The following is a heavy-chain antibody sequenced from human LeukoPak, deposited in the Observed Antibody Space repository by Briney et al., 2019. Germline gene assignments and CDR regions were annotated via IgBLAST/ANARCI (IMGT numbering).Heavy chain of an antibody. CDR1: GFTFSSYG. CDR2: IWYDGSNK. J-gene: IGHJ4*02. Sequence: PGGSLRLSCAASGFTFSSYGMHWVRQAPGKGLEWVAVIWYDGSNKYYADSVKGRFTISRDNSKNTLYLQMNSLRAEDTAVYYCARVGVEYYYGSGSYYFDYWGQGTLVTVSS. V-gene: IGHV3-33*01. D-gene: IGHD3-10*01. CDR3: ARVGVEYYYGSGSYYFDY.